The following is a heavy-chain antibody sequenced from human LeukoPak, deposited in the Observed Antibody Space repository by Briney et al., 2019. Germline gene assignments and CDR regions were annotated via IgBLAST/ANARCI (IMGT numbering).Heavy chain of an antibody. CDR1: GGTFSSYA. Sequence: ASVKVSCKASGGTFSSYAISWVRQAPGQGLEWMGGIIPIFGTVNYAQKFQGRVTITTDESTSTAYMELSSLRSEDTAVYYCARGRLSSSWTGGTYYYYYYMDVWGKGTTVTVSS. D-gene: IGHD6-13*01. J-gene: IGHJ6*03. CDR3: ARGRLSSSWTGGTYYYYYYMDV. CDR2: IIPIFGTV. V-gene: IGHV1-69*05.